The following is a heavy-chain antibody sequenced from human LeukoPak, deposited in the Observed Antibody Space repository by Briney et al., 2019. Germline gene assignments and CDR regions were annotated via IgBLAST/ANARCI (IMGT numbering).Heavy chain of an antibody. V-gene: IGHV3-23*01. CDR2: ISGSGGST. D-gene: IGHD3-10*01. Sequence: GSLRLSCAASGFTFSSYGMHWVRQAPGKGLEWVSAISGSGGSTYYADSVKGRFTISRDNSKNTLYLQMNSLRAEDTAVYYCARGTYYYGSGSYYNVGSIDYWGQGTLVTVSS. CDR1: GFTFSSYG. J-gene: IGHJ4*02. CDR3: ARGTYYYGSGSYYNVGSIDY.